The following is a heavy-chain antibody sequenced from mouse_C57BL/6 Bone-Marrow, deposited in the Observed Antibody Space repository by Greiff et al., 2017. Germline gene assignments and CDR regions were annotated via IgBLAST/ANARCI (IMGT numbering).Heavy chain of an antibody. D-gene: IGHD6-1*01. CDR1: GYTFTSYW. CDR2: IHPNSGST. CDR3: ARQQPWFAY. V-gene: IGHV1-64*01. Sequence: QVQLQQSGAELVKPGASVKLSCKASGYTFTSYWMHWVKQRPGQGLEWIGMIHPNSGSTNYNEKFKSKATLTVDKSSSTAYMQLSSLTSEDSAFYCCARQQPWFAYWGQGTLVTVSA. J-gene: IGHJ3*01.